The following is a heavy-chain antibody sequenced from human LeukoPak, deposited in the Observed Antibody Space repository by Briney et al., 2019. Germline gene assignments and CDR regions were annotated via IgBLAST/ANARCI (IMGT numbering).Heavy chain of an antibody. CDR2: IYYSGST. CDR1: GGSISSYY. CDR3: ARDGGRDGYNSFDY. V-gene: IGHV4-59*01. D-gene: IGHD5-24*01. J-gene: IGHJ4*02. Sequence: SETLSLTCTVSGGSISSYYWSWIRQPPGKGLEWIGYIYYSGSTNYNPSLKSRVTISVDTSKNQFSLKLSSVAAADTAVYYCARDGGRDGYNSFDYWGQGTLVTVSS.